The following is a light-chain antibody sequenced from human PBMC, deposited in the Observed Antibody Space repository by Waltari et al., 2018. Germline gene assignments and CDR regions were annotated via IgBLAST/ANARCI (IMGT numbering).Light chain of an antibody. CDR3: QVGDSSTSLV. V-gene: IGLV3-1*01. CDR2: EDK. J-gene: IGLJ2*01. Sequence: YDLTQSPAVSVSPGQTASITCSGDKLGEKYVYWYHQRPDQSPVLLIYEDKKRPSGIPERFSGSNSGNTATLTITGSQAVDEADYYCQVGDSSTSLVFGGGTKLTVL. CDR1: KLGEKY.